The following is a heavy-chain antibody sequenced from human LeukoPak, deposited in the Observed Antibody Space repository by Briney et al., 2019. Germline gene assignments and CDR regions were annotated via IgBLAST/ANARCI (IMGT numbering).Heavy chain of an antibody. CDR3: ARDRNGNSSGYDDAFDI. J-gene: IGHJ3*02. D-gene: IGHD3-22*01. CDR2: IYYSGST. Sequence: KSSETLSLTCTVSGGSISSSSYYWGWIRQPPGKGLEWIGSIYYSGSTYYNPSLKSRVTISVDTSKNQFSLKLSSVTAADTAVYYCARDRNGNSSGYDDAFDIWGQGTMVTVSS. V-gene: IGHV4-39*07. CDR1: GGSISSSSYY.